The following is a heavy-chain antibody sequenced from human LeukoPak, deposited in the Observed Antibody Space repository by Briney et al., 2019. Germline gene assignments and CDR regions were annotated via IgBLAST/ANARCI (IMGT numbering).Heavy chain of an antibody. D-gene: IGHD6-13*01. CDR2: ISSNGGST. CDR3: ARGSAAAGIVDY. CDR1: GFTFSSYA. J-gene: IGHJ4*02. Sequence: PGGSLRLSCAASGFTFSSYAMHWVRQAPGKGLEYVSAISSNGGSTYYANSVKGRFTLSRDNSKNTLYLQMGSLRAEDMAVYYCARGSAAAGIVDYWGQGTLVTVSS. V-gene: IGHV3-64*01.